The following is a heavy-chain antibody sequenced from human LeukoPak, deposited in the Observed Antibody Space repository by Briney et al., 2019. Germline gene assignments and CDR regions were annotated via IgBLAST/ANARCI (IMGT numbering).Heavy chain of an antibody. Sequence: SETLSLTCTVSGGSISSYYWSWIRQPPGKGLEWIGYIYYSGSTNYNPSLKSRVTISVDTSKNQFSLKLSSVTAADTAVYHCARVVGRWLQFFDYWGQGTLVTVSS. J-gene: IGHJ4*02. CDR2: IYYSGST. V-gene: IGHV4-59*01. CDR1: GGSISSYY. CDR3: ARVVGRWLQFFDY. D-gene: IGHD5-24*01.